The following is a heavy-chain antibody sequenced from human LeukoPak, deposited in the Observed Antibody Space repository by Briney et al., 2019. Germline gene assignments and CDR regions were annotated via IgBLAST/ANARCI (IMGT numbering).Heavy chain of an antibody. CDR3: AREGVVTFDY. D-gene: IGHD2-21*02. Sequence: ASAKVSCKASGGTFSSYAISWVRQAPGQGLEWMGRINPNRGGTNYAQKFQGRVTMTRDTSISTAYMELSRLRSDDTAVYYCAREGVVTFDYWGQGTLVTVSS. CDR1: GGTFSSYA. J-gene: IGHJ4*02. CDR2: INPNRGGT. V-gene: IGHV1-2*06.